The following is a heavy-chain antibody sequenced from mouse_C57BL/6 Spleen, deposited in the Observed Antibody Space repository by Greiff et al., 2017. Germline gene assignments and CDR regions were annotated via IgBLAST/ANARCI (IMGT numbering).Heavy chain of an antibody. CDR3: ARFHGSSYGWYFDV. Sequence: QVQLQQSGPELVKPGASVKISCKASGYAFSSSWMNWVKQRPGKGLEWIGRIYPGDGDTNYNGKFKGKATLTADTSSSTAYMQLSSLTSEDSAVYFCARFHGSSYGWYFDVWGTGTTVTVSS. J-gene: IGHJ1*03. CDR2: IYPGDGDT. D-gene: IGHD1-1*01. V-gene: IGHV1-82*01. CDR1: GYAFSSSW.